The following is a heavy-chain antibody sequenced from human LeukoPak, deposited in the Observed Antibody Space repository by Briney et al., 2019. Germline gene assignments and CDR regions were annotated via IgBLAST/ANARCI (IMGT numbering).Heavy chain of an antibody. Sequence: GGSLRLSCAASGFTFSSYAMHWVRQAPGKGLEWVAVISYDGSNKYYADSVRGRFTISRDNSKNTLYLQMNSLRAEDTAVYYCARDRTRDGYNQGRVFDYWGQGTLVTVSS. CDR3: ARDRTRDGYNQGRVFDY. J-gene: IGHJ4*02. CDR2: ISYDGSNK. V-gene: IGHV3-30-3*01. CDR1: GFTFSSYA. D-gene: IGHD5-24*01.